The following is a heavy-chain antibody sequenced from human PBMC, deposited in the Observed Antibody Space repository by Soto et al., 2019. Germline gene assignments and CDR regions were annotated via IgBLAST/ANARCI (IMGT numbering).Heavy chain of an antibody. CDR3: ARDLFSGTIGSLDY. J-gene: IGHJ4*02. V-gene: IGHV4-30-2*01. CDR1: GGSISSGGYS. CDR2: MYHSGST. Sequence: SETLSLTCAVSGGSISSGGYSWSWIRQPPGKGLEWTGYMYHSGSTYYNPSLKSRVTISIDRSKNQFSLKLSSVTAADTAVYYCARDLFSGTIGSLDYWGQGTLVTVSS. D-gene: IGHD1-1*01.